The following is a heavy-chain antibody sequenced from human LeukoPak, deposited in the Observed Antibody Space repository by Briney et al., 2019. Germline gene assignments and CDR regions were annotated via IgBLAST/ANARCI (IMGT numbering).Heavy chain of an antibody. D-gene: IGHD3-22*01. V-gene: IGHV1-46*01. CDR1: GYTFTSYY. CDR2: INPRTGST. CDR3: ARGVHVRVYDSNPHYGHY. J-gene: IGHJ4*02. Sequence: GASVNVSCKASGYTFTSYYIFWVRQAPGQGLEWMGIINPRTGSTSYSQKFQGRVTMTRDMSTSTVYMELSSLRSEDTALYYCARGVHVRVYDSNPHYGHYWGQGTLVTVSS.